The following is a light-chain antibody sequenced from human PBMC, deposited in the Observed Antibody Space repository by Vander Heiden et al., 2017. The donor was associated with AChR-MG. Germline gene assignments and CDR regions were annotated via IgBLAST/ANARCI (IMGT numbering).Light chain of an antibody. CDR2: DAS. CDR3: QLYGSLSVT. J-gene: IGKJ5*01. V-gene: IGKV3-20*01. CDR1: QSVSSGY. Sequence: EIVLTQSPGPLSLSPGEGPPLPCRASQSVSSGYLAWYRQTPGQAPMLLIHDASSRASGIPDRFSGSGSGTDFTLTISRLEPEDFAVYYCQLYGSLSVTFGQGTRLEIK.